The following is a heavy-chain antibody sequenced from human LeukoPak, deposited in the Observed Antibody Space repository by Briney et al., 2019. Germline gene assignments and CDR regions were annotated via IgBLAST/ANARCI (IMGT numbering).Heavy chain of an antibody. CDR1: GFTFSSYA. CDR3: ARTGYSSGWYVH. CDR2: ISGSGGST. Sequence: QTGGSLRLSCAASGFTFSSYAMSWVRQAPGKGLEWVSAISGSGGSTYYADSVKGRFTISRDNSKNTLYLQMNSLRAEDMAVYYCARTGYSSGWYVHWGQGTLVTVSS. D-gene: IGHD6-19*01. J-gene: IGHJ5*02. V-gene: IGHV3-23*01.